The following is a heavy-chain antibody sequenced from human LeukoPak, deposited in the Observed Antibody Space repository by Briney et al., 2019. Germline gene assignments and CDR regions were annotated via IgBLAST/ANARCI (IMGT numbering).Heavy chain of an antibody. Sequence: GGSLRLSCAASGFTFSSYGMHWVRQAPGKGLEWVAVISYDGSNKYYADSVKGRFTISRDNSKNTVYLQMNSLRVEDTAVYYCARAAYDSGGYTANHDFWGQGTLVTVSS. J-gene: IGHJ4*02. CDR2: ISYDGSNK. D-gene: IGHD3-22*01. CDR1: GFTFSSYG. CDR3: ARAAYDSGGYTANHDF. V-gene: IGHV3-30*03.